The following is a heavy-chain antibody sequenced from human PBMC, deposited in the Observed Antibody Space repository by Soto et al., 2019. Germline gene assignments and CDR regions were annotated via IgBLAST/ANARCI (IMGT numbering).Heavy chain of an antibody. Sequence: QVQLQESGPGLVKPSETLSLTCAVSGVSISSDNWWNCVRQPPGKGLEWIGEIYPSGTTNYNPSLKSRLTISIDKSKNQFSLRLTSVTVADTAAYYCAKEHYGVDVWGQGTTVTVSS. V-gene: IGHV4-4*02. CDR3: AKEHYGVDV. CDR2: IYPSGTT. CDR1: GVSISSDNW. D-gene: IGHD1-1*01. J-gene: IGHJ6*02.